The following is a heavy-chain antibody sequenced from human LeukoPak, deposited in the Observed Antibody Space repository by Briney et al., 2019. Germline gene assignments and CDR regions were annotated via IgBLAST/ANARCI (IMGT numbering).Heavy chain of an antibody. CDR1: GFTVSSNY. Sequence: PGGSLRLSCAVSGFTVSSNYMSWVRQAPGKGLEWVSVSYSGGSSYYADSVKGRFTISRDNSKNTLYLQMNSLRAEDTAVYFCAREEHYRRYFALWGRGTLVTVSS. D-gene: IGHD3-16*02. CDR2: SYSGGSS. V-gene: IGHV3-53*01. CDR3: AREEHYRRYFAL. J-gene: IGHJ2*01.